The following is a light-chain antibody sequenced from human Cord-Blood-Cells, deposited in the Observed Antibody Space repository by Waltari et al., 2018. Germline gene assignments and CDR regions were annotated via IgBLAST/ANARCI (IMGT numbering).Light chain of an antibody. J-gene: IGKJ2*03. CDR1: QSVSSY. CDR3: QQRRNWLYS. V-gene: IGKV3-11*01. Sequence: EIVLTQSPATLSLSPGERATLSCRASQSVSSYLAWYQQKPGQAPRLLIYDASNRATGSPARFSGSGSVIDFTLTISSLEPEDCAVYYCQQRRNWLYSFGQGTKVEIK. CDR2: DAS.